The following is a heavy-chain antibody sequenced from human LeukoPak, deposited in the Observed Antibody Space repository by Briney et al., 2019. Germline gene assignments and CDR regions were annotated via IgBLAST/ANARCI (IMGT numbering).Heavy chain of an antibody. CDR2: ISSSSSYI. J-gene: IGHJ4*02. CDR1: GFTFSSYS. CDR3: AKAEMATTFDY. D-gene: IGHD5-24*01. V-gene: IGHV3-21*01. Sequence: GGSLRLSCAASGFTFSSYSMNWVRQAPGKGLEWVSSISSSSSYIYYADSMKGRFTISRDNAKNSLYLQMNSLRAEDTAVYYCAKAEMATTFDYWGQGTLVTVSS.